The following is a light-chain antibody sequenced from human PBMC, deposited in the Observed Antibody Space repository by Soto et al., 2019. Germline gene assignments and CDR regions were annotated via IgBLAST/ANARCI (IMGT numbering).Light chain of an antibody. Sequence: QPVLTQPPSASASLGASVKLTCTLSSGHSSYAIAWHQQQPEKGPRYLMKLNSDGSHSKGDEIPDRFSGSSSGAERYLTISSLQSEDEADYYCQTWGTGPKVVFGGGTKVTVL. CDR2: LNSDGSH. CDR1: SGHSSYA. CDR3: QTWGTGPKVV. J-gene: IGLJ2*01. V-gene: IGLV4-69*01.